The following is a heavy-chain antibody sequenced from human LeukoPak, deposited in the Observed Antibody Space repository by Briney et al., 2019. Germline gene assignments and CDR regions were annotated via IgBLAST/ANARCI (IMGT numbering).Heavy chain of an antibody. CDR1: GFTFSSYN. V-gene: IGHV3-21*01. CDR2: ITSSSTYI. CDR3: AKDVEYYGSGVYYYYMDV. Sequence: PGGSLRLSCAASGFTFSSYNMNWVRQAPGKGLEWVSSITSSSTYIYYADSVKGRFTISRDNSKNTLYLQMNSLRAEDTAVYYCAKDVEYYGSGVYYYYMDVWGKGTTVTISS. D-gene: IGHD3-10*01. J-gene: IGHJ6*03.